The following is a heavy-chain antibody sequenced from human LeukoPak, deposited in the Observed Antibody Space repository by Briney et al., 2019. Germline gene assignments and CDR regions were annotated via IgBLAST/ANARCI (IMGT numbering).Heavy chain of an antibody. D-gene: IGHD2-2*01. CDR1: GGSISSYY. J-gene: IGHJ5*02. CDR2: INHSGST. Sequence: SETLSLTCTVSGGSISSYYWSWIRQPPGKGLEWIGEINHSGSTNYNPSLKSRVTISVDTSKNQFSLKLSSVTAADTAVYYCARDRAYVVVPAAMTWFDPWGQGTLVTVSS. CDR3: ARDRAYVVVPAAMTWFDP. V-gene: IGHV4-34*01.